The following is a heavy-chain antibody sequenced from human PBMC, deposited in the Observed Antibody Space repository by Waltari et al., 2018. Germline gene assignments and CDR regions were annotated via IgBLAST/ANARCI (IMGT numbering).Heavy chain of an antibody. Sequence: QLLESGGGLVQPGGSLRLSCSDSGLTFSIFAMGWVRQAPGKGLEWVSGISNSGGDTYYADSVKGRFTISRDNSKKTLYLQMNSLRVEDTAVYYCAKDHGVAYWGRGTLVTVSA. J-gene: IGHJ4*02. CDR1: GLTFSIFA. V-gene: IGHV3-23*01. CDR2: ISNSGGDT. CDR3: AKDHGVAY. D-gene: IGHD3-16*01.